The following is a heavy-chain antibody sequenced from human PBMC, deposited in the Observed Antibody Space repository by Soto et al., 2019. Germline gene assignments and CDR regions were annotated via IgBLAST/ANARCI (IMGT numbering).Heavy chain of an antibody. Sequence: SETLSLTCTVSGGSISSSSYYWGWIRQPPGKGLEWIGSIYNSGSTYYNPSLKSRVTISVDTSKNQFSLKLSSVTAADTAVYFCARHASSIAAPTFDKWGQGTLVTVSS. J-gene: IGHJ4*02. CDR2: IYNSGST. CDR3: ARHASSIAAPTFDK. D-gene: IGHD6-6*01. V-gene: IGHV4-39*01. CDR1: GGSISSSSYY.